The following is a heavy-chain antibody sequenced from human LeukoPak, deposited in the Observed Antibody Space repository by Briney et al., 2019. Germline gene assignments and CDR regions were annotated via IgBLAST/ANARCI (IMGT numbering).Heavy chain of an antibody. J-gene: IGHJ4*02. CDR1: GFTFSSYG. CDR2: ISYDGSNK. D-gene: IGHD3-22*01. CDR3: AKYPDYYDSGGYPYYFDY. V-gene: IGHV3-30*18. Sequence: PGRSLRLSCAASGFTFSSYGMHWVRQAPGKGLEWVAVISYDGSNKYYADSVKGRFTISRDNSKNTLYLQMNSLRAEDTAVYYCAKYPDYYDSGGYPYYFDYWGQGTLVTVSS.